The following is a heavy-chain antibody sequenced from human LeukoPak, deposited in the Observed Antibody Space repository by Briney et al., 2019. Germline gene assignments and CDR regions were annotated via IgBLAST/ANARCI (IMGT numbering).Heavy chain of an antibody. CDR1: GFTFSSYG. D-gene: IGHD5-18*01. J-gene: IGHJ4*02. Sequence: PGGSLRLSCAASGFTFSSYGMHGVRQAPGKGLEWVADIWYDGSNKYYADSVKCRFTISRDNAKNSLYLQMNSLRAEDTAVYYCARDGTPGGYSHGTGDYWGQGTLVTVSS. CDR3: ARDGTPGGYSHGTGDY. V-gene: IGHV3-33*01. CDR2: IWYDGSNK.